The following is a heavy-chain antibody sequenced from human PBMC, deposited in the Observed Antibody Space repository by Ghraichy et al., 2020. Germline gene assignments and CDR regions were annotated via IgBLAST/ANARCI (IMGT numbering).Heavy chain of an antibody. J-gene: IGHJ4*02. CDR3: TTESYDFWSGYCY. CDR1: GFTFSNAW. Sequence: GGSLRLSCAASGFTFSNAWMNWVRQAPGKGLEWVGRIKSKTDGGTTDYAAPVKGRFTISRDDSKNTLYLQMNSLKTEDTAVYYCTTESYDFWSGYCYWGQGTLVTVSS. CDR2: IKSKTDGGTT. V-gene: IGHV3-15*07. D-gene: IGHD3-3*01.